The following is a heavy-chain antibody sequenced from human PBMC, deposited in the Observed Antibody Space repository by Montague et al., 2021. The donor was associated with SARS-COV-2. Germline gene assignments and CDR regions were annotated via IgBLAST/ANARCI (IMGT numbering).Heavy chain of an antibody. Sequence: SETLSLTCTVSGGSIRSYYWSWIRQPPGKGLEWIGYIYYSGSTNYNPSLKSRVTISVDTSKNQFSLKPSSVTAADTAVYYCARDSRTDFDWLFPDSGSYYYYMDVWGQGTTVTVSS. CDR3: ARDSRTDFDWLFPDSGSYYYYMDV. CDR2: IYYSGST. D-gene: IGHD3-9*01. J-gene: IGHJ6*03. V-gene: IGHV4-59*01. CDR1: GGSIRSYY.